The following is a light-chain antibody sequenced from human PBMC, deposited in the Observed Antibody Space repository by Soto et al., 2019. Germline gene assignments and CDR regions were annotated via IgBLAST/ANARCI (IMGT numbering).Light chain of an antibody. CDR1: QSVSSTY. J-gene: IGKJ1*01. CDR3: QQYGTSLRT. CDR2: GAS. V-gene: IGKV3-20*01. Sequence: EIVLTQSPGTLSLSPGEGATLSCRASQSVSSTYLAWYQQKPGHSPRLLIYGASSRAPGIPDRFSGSGSGTDFTLTISRLEPEDFAVYYCQQYGTSLRTFGQGTKVEIK.